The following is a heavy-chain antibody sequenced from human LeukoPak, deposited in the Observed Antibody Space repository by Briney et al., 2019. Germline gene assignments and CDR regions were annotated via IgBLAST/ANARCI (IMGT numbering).Heavy chain of an antibody. Sequence: PGGSLRLSCAASGFTFSSYAMSWVRQAPGKGLEWVSAISGSGGSTYYADSVKGRFTISRDNSKNTLYLQMNSLRAEDTAGYYCAKGPYYDFWSGYYMAPFDYWGQGTLVTVSS. V-gene: IGHV3-23*01. J-gene: IGHJ4*02. CDR1: GFTFSSYA. CDR3: AKGPYYDFWSGYYMAPFDY. CDR2: ISGSGGST. D-gene: IGHD3-3*01.